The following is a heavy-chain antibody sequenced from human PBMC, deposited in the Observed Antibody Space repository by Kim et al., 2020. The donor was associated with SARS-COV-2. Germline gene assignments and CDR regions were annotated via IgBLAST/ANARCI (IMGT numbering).Heavy chain of an antibody. V-gene: IGHV4-39*01. CDR2: IYYSGST. Sequence: SETLSLTCTVSGGSISSSSYYWGWIRQPPGKGLEWIGSIYYSGSTYYNPSLKSRVTISVDTSKNQFSLKLSSVTAADTAVYYCARDPAIGDIVVVPAALHYDSSGYFAFDIWGQGTMVTVSS. CDR3: ARDPAIGDIVVVPAALHYDSSGYFAFDI. D-gene: IGHD2-2*01. J-gene: IGHJ3*02. CDR1: GGSISSSSYY.